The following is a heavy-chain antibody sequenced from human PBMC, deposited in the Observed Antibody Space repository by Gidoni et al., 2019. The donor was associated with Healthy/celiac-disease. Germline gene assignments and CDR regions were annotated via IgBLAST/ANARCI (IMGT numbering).Heavy chain of an antibody. V-gene: IGHV3-9*01. J-gene: IGHJ4*02. CDR3: AKGDNDFWSGYYDY. D-gene: IGHD3-3*01. CDR1: GFTFDDYA. Sequence: EVQLVESGGGLVQPGRSLRLSCAPSGFTFDDYAMHWVRQAPGKGLEWVSGISWNSGSIGYADSVKGRFTISRDNAKNSLYLQMNSLRAEDTALYYCAKGDNDFWSGYYDYWGQGTLVTVSS. CDR2: ISWNSGSI.